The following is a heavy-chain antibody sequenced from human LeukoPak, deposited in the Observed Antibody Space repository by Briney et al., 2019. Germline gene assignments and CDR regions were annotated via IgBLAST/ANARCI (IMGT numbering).Heavy chain of an antibody. J-gene: IGHJ6*02. CDR3: ARVPGYSSFNYYYGLDV. CDR2: ISAYNGNT. D-gene: IGHD6-19*01. CDR1: GYTLTNYG. Sequence: ASVKVSCKASGYTLTNYGISWVRQAPGQGLEWMGWISAYNGNTNYAQKLQGRVTMTTDTSTSTAYMELRSLRSDDPAVYYCARVPGYSSFNYYYGLDVWGQGTTVTVSS. V-gene: IGHV1-18*01.